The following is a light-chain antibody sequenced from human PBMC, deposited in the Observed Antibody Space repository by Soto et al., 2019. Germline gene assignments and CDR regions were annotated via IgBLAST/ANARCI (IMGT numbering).Light chain of an antibody. CDR3: QQSYSLPWT. J-gene: IGKJ1*01. CDR2: GAS. Sequence: DIQMTQSPPSLSASVGDRVTITCRTSQTITTYLNWYQQEPGKTPKLLIYGASILQTGISSRFSRSGSGTDFTLTISGLQPEDFETYYCQQSYSLPWTLGHGTQVDIK. V-gene: IGKV1-39*01. CDR1: QTITTY.